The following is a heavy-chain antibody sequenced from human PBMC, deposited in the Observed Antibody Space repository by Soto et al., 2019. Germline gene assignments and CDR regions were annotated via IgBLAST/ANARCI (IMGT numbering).Heavy chain of an antibody. D-gene: IGHD4-17*01. Sequence: GGSLRLSCAASGFTFSGSAMHWVRQASGKGLEWVGRIRSKANSYATAYAASVKGRFTISRDDSKNTAYLQMNSLKTEDTAVYYCTTTVVTPVPYWGQGTLVTVSS. V-gene: IGHV3-73*01. CDR2: IRSKANSYAT. CDR1: GFTFSGSA. CDR3: TTTVVTPVPY. J-gene: IGHJ4*02.